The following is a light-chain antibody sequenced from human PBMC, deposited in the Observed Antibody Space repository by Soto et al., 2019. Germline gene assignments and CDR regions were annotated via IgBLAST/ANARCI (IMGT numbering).Light chain of an antibody. J-gene: IGLJ1*01. Sequence: QSVLTQPPSASGSPGQSVTISCTGTSSDVGAYDYVSWYQQHPGKAPKLMIYEINKRPSGVPDRFPGSKSGNTASLTVSGLQAEDEADYYCSSFAGSNNFPYVFGTGTKSPS. CDR1: SSDVGAYDY. CDR2: EIN. V-gene: IGLV2-8*01. CDR3: SSFAGSNNFPYV.